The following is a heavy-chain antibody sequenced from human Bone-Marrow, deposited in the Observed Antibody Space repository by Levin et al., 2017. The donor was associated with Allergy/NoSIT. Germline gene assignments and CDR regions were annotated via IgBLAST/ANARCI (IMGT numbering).Heavy chain of an antibody. V-gene: IGHV1-18*01. CDR2: ISAYNGNT. CDR1: GYTFTSYG. D-gene: IGHD2-2*01. CDR3: ARPYCSSTSCYREEDYYYYYMDV. Sequence: ASVKVSCKASGYTFTSYGISWVRQAPGQGLEWMGWISAYNGNTNYAQKLQGRVTMTTDTSTSTAYMELRSLRSDDTAVYYCARPYCSSTSCYREEDYYYYYMDVWGKGTTVTISS. J-gene: IGHJ6*03.